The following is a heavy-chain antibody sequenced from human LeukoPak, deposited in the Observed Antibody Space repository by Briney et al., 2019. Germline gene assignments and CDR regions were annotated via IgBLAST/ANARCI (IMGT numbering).Heavy chain of an antibody. CDR3: AREVDYYAANWFDP. Sequence: SETLSLTCAVSGGSISSGGYSWSWIRQPPGKGLEWIGYIYHSGSTYYNPSLKSRVTISVDRSKNQFSLRLSSVTAADTAVYYCAREVDYYAANWFDPWGQGTLVTVSS. D-gene: IGHD3-10*01. CDR2: IYHSGST. CDR1: GGSISSGGYS. V-gene: IGHV4-30-2*01. J-gene: IGHJ5*02.